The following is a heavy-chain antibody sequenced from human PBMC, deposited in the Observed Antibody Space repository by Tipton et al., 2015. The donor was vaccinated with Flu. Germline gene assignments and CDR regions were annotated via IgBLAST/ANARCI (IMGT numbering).Heavy chain of an antibody. CDR3: AGDNWVRRGNDWFHYAMDV. V-gene: IGHV4-59*01. CDR1: GDSITNYY. J-gene: IGHJ6*04. CDR2: ISYSGSP. Sequence: TLSLTCTVSGDSITNYYWGWIRQPPGQGLEWIGYISYSGSPSYSPSLNSRVTITLDKSKNQFSLNVNSMTAADTAVYYCAGDNWVRRGNDWFHYAMDVWGKGTTVTVSA. D-gene: IGHD3-9*01.